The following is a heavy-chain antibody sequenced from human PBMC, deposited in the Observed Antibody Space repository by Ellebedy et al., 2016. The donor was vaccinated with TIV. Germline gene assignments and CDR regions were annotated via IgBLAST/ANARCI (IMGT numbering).Heavy chain of an antibody. D-gene: IGHD3-10*01. V-gene: IGHV1-2*02. CDR2: IHPTTGDT. CDR1: GYTFSDYY. Sequence: AASVKVSCKVAGYTFSDYYIHWVRQAPGQGLEWVGWIHPTTGDTNYVQNFGGRVTMTRDTSISTTYMELSRLRSDDTAVYFCASERITMVRAYFGLDVWGQGTTGTVSS. J-gene: IGHJ6*02. CDR3: ASERITMVRAYFGLDV.